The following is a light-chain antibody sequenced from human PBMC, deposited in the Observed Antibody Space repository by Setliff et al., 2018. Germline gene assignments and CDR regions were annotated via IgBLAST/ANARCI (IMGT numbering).Light chain of an antibody. J-gene: IGLJ1*01. CDR3: SSYTTSSTLYV. V-gene: IGLV2-14*01. Sequence: QSVLTQPASVSGSPGQSITISCTGTSSDVGGSNYVSWYQKHPGRAPKLIIYEVSNRPSGVSNRFSGSKSGNTASLTISGLQAEDEADYYCSSYTTSSTLYVFGTGTKGTV. CDR2: EVS. CDR1: SSDVGGSNY.